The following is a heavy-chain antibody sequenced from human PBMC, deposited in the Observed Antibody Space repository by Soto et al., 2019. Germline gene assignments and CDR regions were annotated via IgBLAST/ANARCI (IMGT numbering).Heavy chain of an antibody. CDR2: ISAYNGST. CDR1: GYTFTSYG. CDR3: ARKDSRNYYYYGMDV. Sequence: ASVKVSCKASGYTFTSYGISWVRQAPGQGLEWMGWISAYNGSTNYAQKLQGRVTMTTDTSMSTAYMELRSLRSDDTAVYYCARKDSRNYYYYGMDVWGQGTTVTSP. V-gene: IGHV1-18*01. J-gene: IGHJ6*02.